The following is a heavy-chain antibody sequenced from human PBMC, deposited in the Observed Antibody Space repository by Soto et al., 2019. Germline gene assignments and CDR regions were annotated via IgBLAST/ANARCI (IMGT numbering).Heavy chain of an antibody. D-gene: IGHD3-22*01. J-gene: IGHJ4*02. Sequence: KPSETLSLTCTVSGGSISSSSYYWGWIRQPPGKGLEWIGSIYYSGSTYYNPSLKSRVTISVDTSKNQFSLKLSSVTAADTAVYYCARHSYYDSSGYFSTQPYYFDYWGQGTLVTVSS. V-gene: IGHV4-39*01. CDR3: ARHSYYDSSGYFSTQPYYFDY. CDR2: IYYSGST. CDR1: GGSISSSSYY.